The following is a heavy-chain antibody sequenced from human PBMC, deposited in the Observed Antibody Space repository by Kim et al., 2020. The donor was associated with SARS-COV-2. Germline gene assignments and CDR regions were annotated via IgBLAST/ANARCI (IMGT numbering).Heavy chain of an antibody. D-gene: IGHD2-2*01. CDR3: ASSTSRQVFDY. CDR1: GFTFSDYY. V-gene: IGHV3-11*03. CDR2: ISSSSYT. J-gene: IGHJ4*02. Sequence: GGSLRLSCAASGFTFSDYYMSWIRQAPGKGLEWVSYISSSSYTNYADSVKGRFTISRDNAKNSLYLQMNSLRAEDTAVYYCASSTSRQVFDYWGQGTLVTVSS.